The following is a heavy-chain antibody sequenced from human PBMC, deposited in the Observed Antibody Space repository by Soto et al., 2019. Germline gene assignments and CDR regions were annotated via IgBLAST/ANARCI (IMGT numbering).Heavy chain of an antibody. CDR1: GYTFTSYN. J-gene: IGHJ6*02. CDR2: ISPYTGHT. D-gene: IGHD2-2*01. CDR3: ARDPVVPAYYGMDV. Sequence: QVQLVQSGAEVKKPGASVKVSCKASGYTFTSYNIVWVRQAPGQGLEWMGWISPYTGHTNYTQKLQGRVTMTTDTSPSTAYMELRSLRSDDTAVYYCARDPVVPAYYGMDVWGQGTKVTVSS. V-gene: IGHV1-18*01.